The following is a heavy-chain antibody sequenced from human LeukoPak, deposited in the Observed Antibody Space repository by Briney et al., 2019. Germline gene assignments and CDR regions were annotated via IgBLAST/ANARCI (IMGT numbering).Heavy chain of an antibody. CDR1: GVTFSSFA. CDR3: AKGVPVVPAVYGMDV. D-gene: IGHD2-2*01. Sequence: HPGGSLRLSCAASGVTFSSFAMHWVRQAPGKGLEWAAVISYHGRDTYYADSVKGRFTISRDNSKNTLYLQMNSLRAEDTAVYYCAKGVPVVPAVYGMDVWGQGTTVTVSS. J-gene: IGHJ6*02. V-gene: IGHV3-30*04. CDR2: ISYHGRDT.